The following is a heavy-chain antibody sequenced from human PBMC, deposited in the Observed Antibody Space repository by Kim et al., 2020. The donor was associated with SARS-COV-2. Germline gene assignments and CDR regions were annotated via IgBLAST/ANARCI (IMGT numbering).Heavy chain of an antibody. D-gene: IGHD1-26*01. CDR2: ISYDGSNK. J-gene: IGHJ3*01. V-gene: IGHV3-30-3*01. CDR3: ARDSPTFSP. CDR1: GFTFSSYA. Sequence: GGSLRLSCAASGFTFSSYAMHWVRQAPGKGLEWVAVISYDGSNKYYADSVKGRFTISRDNSKNTLYLQMNSLRAEDTAVYYCARDSPTFSPWGQGTMVTVSS.